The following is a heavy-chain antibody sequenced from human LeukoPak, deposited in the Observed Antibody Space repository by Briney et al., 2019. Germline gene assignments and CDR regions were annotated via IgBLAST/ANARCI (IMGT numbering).Heavy chain of an antibody. CDR3: ARVEGSWAFDI. J-gene: IGHJ3*02. V-gene: IGHV4-31*03. Sequence: SQTLSLTCTVSGDSISSGGYYWNWIRQHPGKGLGWIGYIYYSGSTYYNPSLKSRVSMSVDTSKDHFSLKLSSVTAADTAVYYCARVEGSWAFDIWGQGTMVTVSS. D-gene: IGHD3-10*01. CDR2: IYYSGST. CDR1: GDSISSGGYY.